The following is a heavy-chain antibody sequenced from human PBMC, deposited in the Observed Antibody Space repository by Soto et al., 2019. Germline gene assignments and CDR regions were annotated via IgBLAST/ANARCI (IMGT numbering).Heavy chain of an antibody. CDR2: IGPYGNTI. V-gene: IGHV3-11*01. J-gene: IGHJ4*02. Sequence: QVQLVESGGGLVKPGESLRVSCAASGFSFRDYFMSWIRQALGKGLEWVAYIGPYGNTIAYADSVKGRFTITRDDAKTSLFLHMDSLRSEDTGVYYCARNDHTYGVYWGQGTQVSLSS. D-gene: IGHD1-1*01. CDR1: GFSFRDYF. CDR3: ARNDHTYGVY.